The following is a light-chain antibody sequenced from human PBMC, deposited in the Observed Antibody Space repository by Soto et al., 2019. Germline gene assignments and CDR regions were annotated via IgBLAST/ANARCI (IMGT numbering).Light chain of an antibody. CDR1: QTVNSDY. V-gene: IGKV3-20*01. J-gene: IGKJ1*01. Sequence: EIALTQSAGTLSWSPGETATLYCRASQTVNSDYLAWFQQRNGQAPRLVIFATSRRATDIPDRFSGSGYGTDFNLAIRRLEPEDFAVYYCHQFGYSPRTFGQGTKVDIK. CDR3: HQFGYSPRT. CDR2: ATS.